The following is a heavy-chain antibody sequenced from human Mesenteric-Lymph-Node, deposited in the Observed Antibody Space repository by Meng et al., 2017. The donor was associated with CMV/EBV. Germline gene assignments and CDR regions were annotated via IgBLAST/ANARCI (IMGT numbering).Heavy chain of an antibody. CDR1: GGFISSSNW. CDR3: AQKIVGATWGFDY. D-gene: IGHD1-26*01. Sequence: AVSGGFISSSNWWSWVRQPPGKGLEWIGEIYHSGSTNYNPSLKSRVTISVDKSKNQFSLKLSSVTAADTAVYYCAQKIVGATWGFDYWGQGTLVTVSS. V-gene: IGHV4-4*02. CDR2: IYHSGST. J-gene: IGHJ4*02.